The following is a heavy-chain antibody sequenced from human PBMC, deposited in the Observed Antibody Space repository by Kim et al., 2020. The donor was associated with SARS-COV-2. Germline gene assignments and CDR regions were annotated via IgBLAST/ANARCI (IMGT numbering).Heavy chain of an antibody. Sequence: ASVKVSCKASGYTFTSYYMHWVRQAPGQGLEWMGIINPSGGSTSYAQKFQGRVTMTRDTSTSTVYMELSSLRSEDTAVYYCARERGFELTIFGVVMVYYGMDVWGQGTTVTVSS. CDR2: INPSGGST. J-gene: IGHJ6*02. V-gene: IGHV1-46*01. D-gene: IGHD3-3*01. CDR3: ARERGFELTIFGVVMVYYGMDV. CDR1: GYTFTSYY.